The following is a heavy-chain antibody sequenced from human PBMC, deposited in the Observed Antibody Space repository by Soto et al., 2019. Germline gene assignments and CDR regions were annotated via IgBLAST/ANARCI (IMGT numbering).Heavy chain of an antibody. Sequence: SETLSLTCTVSGGSISSGGYYWSWIRQHPGKGLEWIGYIYYSGSTYYNPSLKSRVTISVDTSKNQFSLKLSSVTAADTAVYYCARVIGSGSYYNPYNWFDPWGQGTLVTVSS. J-gene: IGHJ5*02. D-gene: IGHD3-10*01. CDR2: IYYSGST. V-gene: IGHV4-31*03. CDR1: GGSISSGGYY. CDR3: ARVIGSGSYYNPYNWFDP.